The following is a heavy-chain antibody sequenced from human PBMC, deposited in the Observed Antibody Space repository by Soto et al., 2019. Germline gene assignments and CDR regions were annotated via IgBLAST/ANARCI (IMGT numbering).Heavy chain of an antibody. CDR3: ARVGGGSGNFDY. CDR1: GFTFSNYW. V-gene: IGHV3-74*01. Sequence: EVQLVESGGDLVQPGGSLRLSCGASGFTFSNYWMHWVRQAPGEGLVWVSRINGDGSFTRFADSVKGRFTISRDNAKNTLYLQMNSLRVDDTAVYYCARVGGGSGNFDYWGQGTLVTVSS. J-gene: IGHJ4*02. CDR2: INGDGSFT. D-gene: IGHD3-10*01.